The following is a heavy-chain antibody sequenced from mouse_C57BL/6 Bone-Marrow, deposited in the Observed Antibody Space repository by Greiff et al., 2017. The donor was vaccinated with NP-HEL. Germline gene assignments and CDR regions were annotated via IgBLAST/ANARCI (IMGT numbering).Heavy chain of an antibody. CDR1: GFTFSSYA. CDR2: ISDGGSYT. Sequence: EVMLVESGGGLVKPGGSLKLSCAASGFTFSSYAMSWVRQTPEKRLEGVATISDGGSYTYYPDNVKGRFTISRDNAKNNLYLQMSHLKSEDTAMYYCARIGSSYAMDYWGQGTSVTVSS. J-gene: IGHJ4*01. V-gene: IGHV5-4*03. D-gene: IGHD1-1*01. CDR3: ARIGSSYAMDY.